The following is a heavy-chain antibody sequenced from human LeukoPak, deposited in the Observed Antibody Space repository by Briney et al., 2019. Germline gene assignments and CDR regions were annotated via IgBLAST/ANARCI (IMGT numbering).Heavy chain of an antibody. CDR2: LSWNGATV. D-gene: IGHD3-10*01. J-gene: IGHJ4*02. V-gene: IGHV3-9*01. CDR3: AKDIGIALRGATFEN. CDR1: GFTFDDYA. Sequence: GGSLRLSCAASGFTFDDYAMHWVRQAPGKGLEWVSGLSWNGATVGYADSVKGRFTISRDNTKNSLYLQMSSLKTEDTALYYCAKDIGIALRGATFENWGQGTLVTISS.